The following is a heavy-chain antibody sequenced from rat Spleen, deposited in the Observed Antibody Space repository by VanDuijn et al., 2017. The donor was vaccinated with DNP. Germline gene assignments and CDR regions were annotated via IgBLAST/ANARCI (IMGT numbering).Heavy chain of an antibody. J-gene: IGHJ4*01. V-gene: IGHV5S10*01. CDR3: ARLPGYYYAMDA. CDR2: IIYDGSST. CDR1: GFTFSDYN. D-gene: IGHD1-4*01. Sequence: EVQLVESGGGLVQPGRSLKLSCAASGFTFSDYNMAWVRQAPKKGLEWVATIIYDGSSTYYRDSVKGRFTISRDNAKSTLYLQRDSLRSEDTATYYCARLPGYYYAMDAWGQGTSVTVSS.